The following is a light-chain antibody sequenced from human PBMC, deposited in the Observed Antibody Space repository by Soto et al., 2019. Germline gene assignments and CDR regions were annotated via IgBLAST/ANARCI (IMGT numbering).Light chain of an antibody. CDR1: SSDVGGYNY. CDR2: EVR. V-gene: IGLV2-14*01. CDR3: TSYTSSFTHL. J-gene: IGLJ1*01. Sequence: QSALTQPASVSGSPGQSITISCTGTSSDVGGYNYVSWYQQHPVKAPKLMIFEVRNRPSGVSTRFSGSKSGNRASLTISGLQTEDEADYYCTSYTSSFTHLFGTGTKITVL.